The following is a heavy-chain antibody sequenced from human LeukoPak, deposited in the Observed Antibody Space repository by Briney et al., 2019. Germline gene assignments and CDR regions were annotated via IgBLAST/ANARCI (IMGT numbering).Heavy chain of an antibody. J-gene: IGHJ6*03. Sequence: SETLSLTCTVSGGSISSKYWSWIRQPAGKGLEWIGRIYTSGSTNYNPSLKSRVTMSVDTSKNQFSLKLSSVTAADTAVYYCAREGGDFWSGYYTRYMDVWGKGTTVTVSS. CDR2: IYTSGST. D-gene: IGHD3-3*01. CDR3: AREGGDFWSGYYTRYMDV. CDR1: GGSISSKY. V-gene: IGHV4-4*07.